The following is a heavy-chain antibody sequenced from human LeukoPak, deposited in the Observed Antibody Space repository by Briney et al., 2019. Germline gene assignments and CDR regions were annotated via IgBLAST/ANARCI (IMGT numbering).Heavy chain of an antibody. CDR2: IYYSGTT. CDR3: ARVYSSTHNWFDT. Sequence: PSETLSLTCTVSGGSITTTSYFWAWIRQPPGGGLGWIASIYYSGTTYYNSSLKSRVTISVETSKNHFSLKLSSVTAADTALYYCARVYSSTHNWFDTWGQGTQVTVSS. D-gene: IGHD2-2*01. V-gene: IGHV4-39*07. J-gene: IGHJ5*02. CDR1: GGSITTTSYF.